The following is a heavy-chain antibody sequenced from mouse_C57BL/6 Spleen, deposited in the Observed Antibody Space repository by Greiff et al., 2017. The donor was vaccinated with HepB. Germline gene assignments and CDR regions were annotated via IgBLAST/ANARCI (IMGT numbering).Heavy chain of an antibody. CDR1: GYTFTDYE. D-gene: IGHD1-1*01. CDR3: TRRGYYYGSSYEYFDY. J-gene: IGHJ2*01. V-gene: IGHV1-15*01. Sequence: VQLQESGAELVRPGASVTLSCKASGYTFTDYEMHWVKQTPVHGLEWIGAIDPETGGTAYNQKFKGKAILTADKSSSTAYMELRSLTSEDSAVYYCTRRGYYYGSSYEYFDYWGQGTTLTVSS. CDR2: IDPETGGT.